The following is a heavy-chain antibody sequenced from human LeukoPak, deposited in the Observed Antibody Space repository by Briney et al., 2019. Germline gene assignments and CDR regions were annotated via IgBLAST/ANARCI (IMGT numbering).Heavy chain of an antibody. CDR3: AKMRGQYYHSYYMDA. CDR2: GGSGGST. J-gene: IGHJ6*03. CDR1: GFIFSSYA. Sequence: GGSLRLSCAASGFIFSSYAMSWVRQAPGKGLEWVSYGGSGGSTYYADSVKGRFTVSRDNSKSTLYMQMNSLTAEDTAVYYCAKMRGQYYHSYYMDAWGKGTTVTVSS. V-gene: IGHV3-23*01.